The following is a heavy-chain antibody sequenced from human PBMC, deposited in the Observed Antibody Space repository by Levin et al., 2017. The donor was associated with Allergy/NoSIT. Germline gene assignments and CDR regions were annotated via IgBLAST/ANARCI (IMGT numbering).Heavy chain of an antibody. D-gene: IGHD6-13*01. J-gene: IGHJ5*02. CDR2: INPNSGGT. V-gene: IGHV1-2*02. Sequence: GESLKISCKASGYTFTGYYMHWVRQAPGQGLEWMGWINPNSGGTNYAQKFQGRVTMTRDTSISTAYMELSRLRSDDTAVYYCARDLVLWQQLVLVENWFDPWGQGTLVTVSS. CDR3: ARDLVLWQQLVLVENWFDP. CDR1: GYTFTGYY.